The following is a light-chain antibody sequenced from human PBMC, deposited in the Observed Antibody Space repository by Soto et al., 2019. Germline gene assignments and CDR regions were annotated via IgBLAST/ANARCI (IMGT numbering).Light chain of an antibody. J-gene: IGKJ1*01. CDR1: QSISSW. CDR3: QQYNSYPWT. Sequence: DIQMTQSPSTLSASVGDRVTITCRASQSISSWLAWYQQKPGKAPKLLIYKASSLESGVPSRFSSSGSGTEFTLTISSLQPDDFATYYCQQYNSYPWTFGQGNKVEIK. CDR2: KAS. V-gene: IGKV1-5*03.